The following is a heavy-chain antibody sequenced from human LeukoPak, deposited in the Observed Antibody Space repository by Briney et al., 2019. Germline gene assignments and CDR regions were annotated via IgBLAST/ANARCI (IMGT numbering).Heavy chain of an antibody. CDR2: INHSGST. Sequence: KPSETLSLTCAVYGGSFSGYYWSWIRQPPEKGLEWIGEINHSGSTNYNPSLKSRVTISVDTSKNQFSLKLSSVTAADTAVYYCASGFGPGYYYYMDVWGKGTTVTVSS. CDR1: GGSFSGYY. CDR3: ASGFGPGYYYYMDV. J-gene: IGHJ6*03. D-gene: IGHD3-10*01. V-gene: IGHV4-34*01.